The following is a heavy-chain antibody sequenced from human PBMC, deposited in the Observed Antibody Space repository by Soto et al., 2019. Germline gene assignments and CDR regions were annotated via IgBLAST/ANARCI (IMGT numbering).Heavy chain of an antibody. CDR1: GLSISSDNW. V-gene: IGHV4-4*02. CDR3: ARDQGSHPGD. D-gene: IGHD6-13*01. J-gene: IGHJ4*02. Sequence: QVQLQESGPGLVRPSGTVSLTCAVSGLSISSDNWWSWVLQPTGKGLEWIGEIHHSGSTNYNPSLKRRVTMSVVPSKDLFSLTLNSVTAADTAFDYCARDQGSHPGDWGQGTLVSVSS. CDR2: IHHSGST.